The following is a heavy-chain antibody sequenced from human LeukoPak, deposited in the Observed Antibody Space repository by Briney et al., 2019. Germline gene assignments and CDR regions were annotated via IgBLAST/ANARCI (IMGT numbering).Heavy chain of an antibody. D-gene: IGHD6-13*01. CDR1: GFTFSSYW. CDR2: IKQDGSEK. J-gene: IGHJ6*04. Sequence: GGSLRLSCAASGFTFSSYWMSWVRQAPGKGLEWVANIKQDGSEKYYVDSVKGRFTISRDNAKSSLYLQMNSLRAEDTAVYYCARNKRAAARYYYYYGMDVWGKGTTVTVSS. CDR3: ARNKRAAARYYYYYGMDV. V-gene: IGHV3-7*03.